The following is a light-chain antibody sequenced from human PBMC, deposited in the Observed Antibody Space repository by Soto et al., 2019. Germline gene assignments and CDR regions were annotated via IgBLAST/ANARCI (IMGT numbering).Light chain of an antibody. CDR2: DND. CDR3: GTWDSSLSDAVV. J-gene: IGLJ2*01. V-gene: IGLV1-51*01. CDR1: SSNIGRNY. Sequence: QSVLTQPPSVSAAPGQKVTISCSGTSSNIGRNYVAWYQQLPGTAPKLLIYDNDKRPSGIPDRFSGSESGTSATLGITGLQTGDEADYYCGTWDSSLSDAVVFGEGTKLTVL.